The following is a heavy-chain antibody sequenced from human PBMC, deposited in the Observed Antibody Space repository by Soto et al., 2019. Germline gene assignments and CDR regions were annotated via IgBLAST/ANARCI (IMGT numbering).Heavy chain of an antibody. CDR1: GFPFSSYG. CDR2: ISSDGSKK. D-gene: IGHD5-18*01. J-gene: IGHJ4*02. CDR3: AKELGYSYGNGDYFDY. Sequence: GGSLRLSCAASGFPFSSYGMHWVRQTPGKGLEWVAVISSDGSKKYYADSVKGRFTLSRDNSKNTLYLQMNSLRAEDTAVYSCAKELGYSYGNGDYFDYWGQGTLVTVSS. V-gene: IGHV3-30*18.